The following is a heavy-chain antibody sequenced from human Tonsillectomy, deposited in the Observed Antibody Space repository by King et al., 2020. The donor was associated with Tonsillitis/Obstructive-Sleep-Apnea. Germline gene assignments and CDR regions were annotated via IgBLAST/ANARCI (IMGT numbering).Heavy chain of an antibody. CDR1: GGSISSSNW. V-gene: IGHV4-4*02. D-gene: IGHD5-12*01. CDR3: ARGSGYDALDY. J-gene: IGHJ4*02. Sequence: VQLQESGPGLVKPSGTLSLTCAVSGGSISSSNWGNWVRQPPGKGLEWIGEIHSNTYTNSNPSLKSRVTISVDKSKNQFSLKVNSVTAADTAVYYCARGSGYDALDYWGQGTLVTVSS. CDR2: IHSNTYT.